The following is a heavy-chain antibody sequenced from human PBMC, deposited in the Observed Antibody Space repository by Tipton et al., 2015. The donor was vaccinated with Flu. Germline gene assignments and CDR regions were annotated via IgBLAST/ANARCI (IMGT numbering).Heavy chain of an antibody. V-gene: IGHV3-30*18. Sequence: QVQLVQSGGGVVQPGRSLRLSCTASGFTFSTYAMHWVRQAPGKGLEWVAVISHSASNEFYADSVKGRFTISRDNSKNTLHLHMTSLRPEDSAVYYCAKDGRPSLDWLWYFDNWGQGSLVTVSS. D-gene: IGHD3-9*01. J-gene: IGHJ4*02. CDR3: AKDGRPSLDWLWYFDN. CDR1: GFTFSTYA. CDR2: ISHSASNE.